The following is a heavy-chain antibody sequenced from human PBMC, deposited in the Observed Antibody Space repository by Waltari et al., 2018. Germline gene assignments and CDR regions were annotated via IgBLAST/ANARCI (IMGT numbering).Heavy chain of an antibody. D-gene: IGHD5-12*01. CDR3: AKDNTGGVATILDY. CDR2: IYSGGST. Sequence: EVQLVETGGGLIQPGGSLRLSCAASGFTVSSNYMSWVRQAPGKGRGWVSVIYSGGSTDYADSVKGRFTISRDNSKNTLYLQMNSLRAEDTAVYYCAKDNTGGVATILDYWGQGTLVTVSS. J-gene: IGHJ4*02. V-gene: IGHV3-53*05. CDR1: GFTVSSNY.